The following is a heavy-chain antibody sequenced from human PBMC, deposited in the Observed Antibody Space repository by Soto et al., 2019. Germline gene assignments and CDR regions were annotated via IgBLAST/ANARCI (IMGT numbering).Heavy chain of an antibody. CDR3: TRGYALNLHTPHY. CDR2: INHIGIT. D-gene: IGHD2-15*01. CDR1: GGSFSGFY. V-gene: IGHV4-34*01. Sequence: QVQLQQWGAGLLKPSETLSLTCAISGGSFSGFYSTWIRQPPGKGLEWIGEINHIGITHYNPSLKSGVTISLDTSKRQFSLNLRCVTAADTAVYYCTRGYALNLHTPHYWGLGALVTVSS. J-gene: IGHJ4*02.